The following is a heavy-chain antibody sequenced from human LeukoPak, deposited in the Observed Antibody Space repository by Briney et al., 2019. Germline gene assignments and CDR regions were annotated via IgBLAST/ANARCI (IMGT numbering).Heavy chain of an antibody. CDR2: ISGSGGST. J-gene: IGHJ4*02. V-gene: IGHV3-23*01. D-gene: IGHD3-3*01. Sequence: GGSLRLSCAASGFTFDDYAMSWVRQAPGKGLEWVSAISGSGGSTYYADSVKGRFTISRDNSKNTLYLQMNSLRAEDTAVYYCAKEYYDFWSGYPHDYWGQGTLVTVSS. CDR3: AKEYYDFWSGYPHDY. CDR1: GFTFDDYA.